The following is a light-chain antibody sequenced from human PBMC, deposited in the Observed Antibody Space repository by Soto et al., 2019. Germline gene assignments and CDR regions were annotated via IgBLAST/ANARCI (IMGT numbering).Light chain of an antibody. CDR1: SSDVGSYNL. CDR2: EGS. Sequence: QSVLTQPASVSGSPGQSITISCTGTSSDVGSYNLVSWYQQHPGKAPKLMIYEGSKRPSGVSNRFSGSKSGNTASLTISGLQAEDEADYYCCSYAGSSTTVVVGGGTKVTVL. V-gene: IGLV2-23*01. CDR3: CSYAGSSTTVV. J-gene: IGLJ1*01.